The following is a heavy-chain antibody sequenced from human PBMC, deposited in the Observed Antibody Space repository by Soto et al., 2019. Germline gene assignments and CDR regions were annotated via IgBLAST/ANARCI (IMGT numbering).Heavy chain of an antibody. J-gene: IGHJ4*02. Sequence: QVQLQESGPGLVKPSETLSLTCTVSGGSVSSTSYYWSWIRQPPGKGLECIGYIHYSGSTNYNPSLKSRVTISVDTSKNQFSLKLSSVTAADTAVFYCVRAWEHLYFDYWGQGTLVTVSS. V-gene: IGHV4-61*01. CDR3: VRAWEHLYFDY. CDR2: IHYSGST. CDR1: GGSVSSTSYY. D-gene: IGHD1-26*01.